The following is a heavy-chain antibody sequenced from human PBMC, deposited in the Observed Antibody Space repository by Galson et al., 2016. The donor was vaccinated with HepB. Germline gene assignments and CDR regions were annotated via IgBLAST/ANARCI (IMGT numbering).Heavy chain of an antibody. CDR1: GFTFATYP. CDR2: IRGSGGGI. Sequence: SLRLSCAGSGFTFATYPMSWVRQAPGKGLEWVSGIRGSGGGIDYADSVKGRFTISRDNSKNTLYLQMDGLSAEDTAVYYCAREWELGGYFDYWGQGTLVTVSS. D-gene: IGHD1-26*01. V-gene: IGHV3-23*01. CDR3: AREWELGGYFDY. J-gene: IGHJ4*02.